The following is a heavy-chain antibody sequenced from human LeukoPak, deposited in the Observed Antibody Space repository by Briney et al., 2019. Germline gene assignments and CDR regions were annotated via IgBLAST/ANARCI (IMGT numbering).Heavy chain of an antibody. CDR1: GVTLSSYA. Sequence: GGSLRRSCAASGVTLSSYARSWVRQGPGKGLEWVSAISVSGNTYHADSVKGRFTISRDSSKNTLYLQMNSLRAEDTAVYYCARGVKPYAFDIWGQGTMVTVSS. CDR2: ISVSGNT. J-gene: IGHJ3*02. V-gene: IGHV3-23*01. CDR3: ARGVKPYAFDI. D-gene: IGHD4-11*01.